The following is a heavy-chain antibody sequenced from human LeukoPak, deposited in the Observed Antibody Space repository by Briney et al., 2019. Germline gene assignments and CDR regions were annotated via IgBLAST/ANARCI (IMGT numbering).Heavy chain of an antibody. V-gene: IGHV3-21*04. D-gene: IGHD6-6*01. CDR1: GFTFNTFN. CDR2: ITSGGDYI. J-gene: IGHJ4*02. Sequence: GGSLRLSCAASGFTFNTFNMNWVRQAPGKGLEWVSSITSGGDYIYYADSVKGRFTLSRDNAKNSLYLQMSSLRAEDTALYYCAKSGTYSSSSGYIDSWGQGTLVTVSS. CDR3: AKSGTYSSSSGYIDS.